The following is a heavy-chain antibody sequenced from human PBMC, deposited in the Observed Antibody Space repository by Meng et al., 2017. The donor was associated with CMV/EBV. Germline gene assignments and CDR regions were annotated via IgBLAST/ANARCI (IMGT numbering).Heavy chain of an antibody. CDR3: ARASSGSYYLNWFDP. CDR1: GFTFSSYS. Sequence: GGSLRLSCAASGFTFSSYSMNWVRQAPGKGLEWVSSISSSSSYIYYADSVKSRFTISRDNAKNSLYLQMNSLRAEDTAVYYCARASSGSYYLNWFDPWGQGTLVTVSS. CDR2: ISSSSSYI. J-gene: IGHJ5*02. D-gene: IGHD1-26*01. V-gene: IGHV3-21*01.